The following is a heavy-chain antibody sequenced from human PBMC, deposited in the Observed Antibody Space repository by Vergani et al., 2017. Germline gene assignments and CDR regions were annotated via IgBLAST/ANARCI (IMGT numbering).Heavy chain of an antibody. CDR2: INPKNGGT. V-gene: IGHV1-2*02. D-gene: IGHD3-10*01. J-gene: IGHJ4*02. CDR1: GYTFTGYF. CDR3: ARAYYSGSGSLYYFDY. Sequence: QVQLVQSGAEVKKPGASVKVSCKASGYTFTGYFMHWVRQAPGQGLEWMGWINPKNGGTDYAQKFQGRVTVTRDTSISTAYMEVSRLRSDDAAVYYCARAYYSGSGSLYYFDYWGQGTLVTVS.